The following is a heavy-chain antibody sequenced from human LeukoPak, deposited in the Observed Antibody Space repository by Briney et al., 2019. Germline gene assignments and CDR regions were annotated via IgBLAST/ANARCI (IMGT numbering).Heavy chain of an antibody. Sequence: GGSLRLSCAASGFTFRTYWMHWVRQAPGKGLVWVSRINSDGSDTSYADSVKGRFTISRDNAKNTLYLQMNSLRAEDTAVYYCASTPLYNWKPFDYWGQGTQVTVSS. J-gene: IGHJ4*02. CDR2: INSDGSDT. CDR1: GFTFRTYW. D-gene: IGHD1-20*01. V-gene: IGHV3-74*01. CDR3: ASTPLYNWKPFDY.